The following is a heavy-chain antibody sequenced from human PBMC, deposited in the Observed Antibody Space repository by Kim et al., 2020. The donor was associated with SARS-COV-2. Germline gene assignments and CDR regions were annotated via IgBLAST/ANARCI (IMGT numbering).Heavy chain of an antibody. D-gene: IGHD3-3*01. J-gene: IGHJ6*02. V-gene: IGHV3-64*01. Sequence: GGSLRLSCAASGFTFSSYAMHWVRQAPGKGLEYVSAISSNGGSTYYANSVKGRFTISRDNSKNTLYLQMGSLRAEDMAVYYCARVSDDFWSGYPYYYYYGMDVWGQGTTVTVSS. CDR2: ISSNGGST. CDR1: GFTFSSYA. CDR3: ARVSDDFWSGYPYYYYYGMDV.